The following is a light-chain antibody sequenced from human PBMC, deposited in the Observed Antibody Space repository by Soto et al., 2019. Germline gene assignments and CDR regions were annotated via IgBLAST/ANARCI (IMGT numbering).Light chain of an antibody. V-gene: IGKV4-1*01. J-gene: IGKJ2*01. CDR1: QSLSHSPDNKSY. CDR2: WSS. CDR3: QEYCGTPPYT. Sequence: DIVMTQSPDSLAVSLGERATINCKSSQSLSHSPDNKSYLAWYQQKPGQPPKLLIYWSSTRESGVPDRFSGSGSETDFTLTISSLQAEDVAVYYCQEYCGTPPYTFGQGTKLAIK.